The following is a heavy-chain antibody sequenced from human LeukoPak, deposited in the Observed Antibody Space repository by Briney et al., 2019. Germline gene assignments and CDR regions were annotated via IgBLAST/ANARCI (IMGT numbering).Heavy chain of an antibody. D-gene: IGHD5-12*01. J-gene: IGHJ4*02. CDR2: ISSSSSYT. CDR1: GFTFSDYY. CDR3: ARAGYSGYDFDY. V-gene: IGHV3-11*05. Sequence: GGSLRLSCAASGFTFSDYYMSWIRQAPGKGLEWVSYISSSSSYTNYADSVKGRFTISRDNAKNSLYLQMNSLRAEDTAVYYCARAGYSGYDFDYWGQGTPVTVSS.